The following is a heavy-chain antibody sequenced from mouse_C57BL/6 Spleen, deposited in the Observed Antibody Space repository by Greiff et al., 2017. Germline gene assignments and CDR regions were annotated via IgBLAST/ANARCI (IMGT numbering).Heavy chain of an antibody. Sequence: VQLQQSGPELVKPGASVKISCKASGYAFSSSWMNWVKQRPGKGLEWIGRLSPGDGDTNYNGKFKGKATLTADKSSSTAYMQLSSLTSEDSAVYFCARDYYGSSLGLDYWGQGTTLTVSS. J-gene: IGHJ2*01. D-gene: IGHD1-1*01. V-gene: IGHV1-82*01. CDR2: LSPGDGDT. CDR3: ARDYYGSSLGLDY. CDR1: GYAFSSSW.